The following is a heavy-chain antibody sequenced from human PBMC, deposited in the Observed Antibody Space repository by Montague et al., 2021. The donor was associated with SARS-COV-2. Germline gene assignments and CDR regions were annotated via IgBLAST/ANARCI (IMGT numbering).Heavy chain of an antibody. J-gene: IGHJ6*02. CDR3: ARKVTGRYFDWILYGMDV. Sequence: SETLSLTCTVSGGPISSYYWSWIRQPPGKGLEWIGSIYYSGSTYXNPSLKSRVTVSVDTSKNQFSLKLSSVTAADTAVYYCARKVTGRYFDWILYGMDVWGQGTTVTVSS. CDR2: IYYSGST. D-gene: IGHD3-9*01. V-gene: IGHV4-59*05. CDR1: GGPISSYY.